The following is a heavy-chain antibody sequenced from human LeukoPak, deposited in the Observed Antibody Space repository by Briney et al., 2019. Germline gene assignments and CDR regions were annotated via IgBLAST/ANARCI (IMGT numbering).Heavy chain of an antibody. D-gene: IGHD2-2*02. V-gene: IGHV1-69*05. CDR3: ARVLIVVVPVAIGPLGY. Sequence: ASVKVSCKASGGTFSSYAISWVRQAPGQGLEWMGGIIPIFGTANYAQKLQGRVTITTDESTSTAYMELSSLRSEDTAVYYCARVLIVVVPVAIGPLGYWGQGTLVTVSS. J-gene: IGHJ4*02. CDR2: IIPIFGTA. CDR1: GGTFSSYA.